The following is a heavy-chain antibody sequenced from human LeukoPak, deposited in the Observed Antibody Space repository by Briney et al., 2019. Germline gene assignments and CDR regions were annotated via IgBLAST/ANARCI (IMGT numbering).Heavy chain of an antibody. V-gene: IGHV4-34*01. Sequence: SETLSLTCAVYGVSFSGYYWSWIRQPPGKGLEWIGEINHSGSTNYNPSLKSRVTISVDTSKNQFSLKLSSVTAADTAVYYCARGGLYRVWFDYWGQGTLVTVSS. J-gene: IGHJ4*02. D-gene: IGHD3-16*01. CDR3: ARGGLYRVWFDY. CDR2: INHSGST. CDR1: GVSFSGYY.